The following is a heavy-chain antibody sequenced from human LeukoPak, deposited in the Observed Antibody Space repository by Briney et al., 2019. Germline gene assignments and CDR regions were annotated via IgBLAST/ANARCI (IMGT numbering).Heavy chain of an antibody. J-gene: IGHJ3*02. V-gene: IGHV4-34*01. D-gene: IGHD6-25*01. CDR1: GGSFSGYY. CDR2: INHSGST. CDR3: ARGKRPKDAFDI. Sequence: SETLSLTCAVYGGSFSGYYWSWIRQPPGKGLEWIGEINHSGSTNYNPPLKSRVTISVDTSKNQFSLKLSSVTAADTAVYYCARGKRPKDAFDIWGQGTMVTVSS.